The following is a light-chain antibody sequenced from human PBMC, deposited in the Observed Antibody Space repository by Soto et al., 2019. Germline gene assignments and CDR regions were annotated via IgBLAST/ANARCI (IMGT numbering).Light chain of an antibody. CDR3: HQYNDWPRFT. V-gene: IGKV3-15*01. J-gene: IGKJ3*01. CDR2: GAS. CDR1: QSVSTD. Sequence: EIVMTQSPATLSVSPGERATLSCRASQSVSTDLACYQQKPGHAPRRLIYGASTRATGIPARFSGSGSGTEFTLTINSLQSEDLAIDYCHQYNDWPRFTFGPGTKVDIK.